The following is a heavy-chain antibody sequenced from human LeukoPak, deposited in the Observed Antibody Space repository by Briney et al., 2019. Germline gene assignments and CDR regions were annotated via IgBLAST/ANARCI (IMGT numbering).Heavy chain of an antibody. Sequence: PGGSLRLSCAASGFTLSSYWMSWVRQAPGKGLEWVANIKQDGSEKYYVDSVKGRFTISRDNAKNSLYLQMNSLRAEDTAVYYCARDSHYYYYGMDVWGQGTTVTVSS. J-gene: IGHJ6*02. CDR3: ARDSHYYYYGMDV. CDR1: GFTLSSYW. V-gene: IGHV3-7*01. CDR2: IKQDGSEK.